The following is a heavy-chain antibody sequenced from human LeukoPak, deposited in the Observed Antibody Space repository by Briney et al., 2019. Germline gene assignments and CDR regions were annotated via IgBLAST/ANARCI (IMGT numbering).Heavy chain of an antibody. Sequence: GGSLRLSCAASGFTFSSYGMHWVRQAPSKGLEWVAFIRYDGSNKYYADSVKGRFTISRDNSKNTLYLQMNSLRAEDTAVYYCAKAMVSSRRKEGSTIDYWGQGTLVTVSS. CDR1: GFTFSSYG. D-gene: IGHD5/OR15-5a*01. J-gene: IGHJ4*02. V-gene: IGHV3-30*02. CDR3: AKAMVSSRRKEGSTIDY. CDR2: IRYDGSNK.